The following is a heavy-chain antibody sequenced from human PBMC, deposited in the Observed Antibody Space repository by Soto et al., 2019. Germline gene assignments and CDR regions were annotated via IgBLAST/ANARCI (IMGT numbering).Heavy chain of an antibody. CDR2: MFYGVST. J-gene: IGHJ4*02. CDR3: ARLPSRHLVDY. CDR1: GSSINSSGYY. V-gene: IGHV4-39*01. Sequence: SETLSLTCTVSGSSINSSGYYWGWIRQPPGKELEWIGSMFYGVSTYYNPSLKSRVTVSVDTSKNQFSLNLRSVTAADTAVYYCARLPSRHLVDYWGQGTMVTVYS. D-gene: IGHD3-3*02.